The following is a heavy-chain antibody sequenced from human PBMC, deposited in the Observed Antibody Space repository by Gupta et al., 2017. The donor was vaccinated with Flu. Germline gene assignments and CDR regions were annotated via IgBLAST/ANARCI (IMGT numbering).Heavy chain of an antibody. CDR3: AKHRAAYDRSGFPVGSYFYGMDV. CDR2: ISGTGGST. Sequence: EVQLVESGGGLVQRGGSLRVSCEASGIIFGTYGMSWVRQAPGKGLEWVSAISGTGGSTYYADSVKGRFTISRDNSKDTLFLQMSSLGAEDTAVYYCAKHRAAYDRSGFPVGSYFYGMDVWGQGTTVIVSS. V-gene: IGHV3-23*04. J-gene: IGHJ6*02. CDR1: GIIFGTYG. D-gene: IGHD3-22*01.